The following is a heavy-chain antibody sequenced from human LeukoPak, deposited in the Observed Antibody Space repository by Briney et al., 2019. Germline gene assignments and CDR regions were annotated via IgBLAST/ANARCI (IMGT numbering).Heavy chain of an antibody. D-gene: IGHD6-13*01. Sequence: SETLSLTCTVSGGSIGGYYWSWIRQPPGKGLEWIGYIYYSGTTNYNPSLKSLFTMSVDTSKNQFSLRLTSVTAADTAVYYCARGLIAAAGRGAFDIWGQGTMVTVSS. CDR2: IYYSGTT. CDR1: GGSIGGYY. J-gene: IGHJ3*02. CDR3: ARGLIAAAGRGAFDI. V-gene: IGHV4-59*01.